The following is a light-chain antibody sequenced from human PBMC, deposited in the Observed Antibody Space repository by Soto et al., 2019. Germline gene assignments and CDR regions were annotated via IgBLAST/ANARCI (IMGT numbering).Light chain of an antibody. Sequence: QSALTQPASVSGSPGQSITISCTGTSSDVGGYNYVSWYQQHPGKAPKLMIFDVSNRPSGVSYRFSGSKSGNTASLTISGLQAEDEADYYCSSYTTSSTPVFGTGTKVTVL. V-gene: IGLV2-14*01. J-gene: IGLJ1*01. CDR1: SSDVGGYNY. CDR2: DVS. CDR3: SSYTTSSTPV.